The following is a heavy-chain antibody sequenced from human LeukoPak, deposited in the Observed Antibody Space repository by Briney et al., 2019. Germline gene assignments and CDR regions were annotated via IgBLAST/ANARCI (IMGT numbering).Heavy chain of an antibody. V-gene: IGHV1-18*01. CDR3: ARVRAAAIPYYFDY. CDR1: GYTFTSYG. J-gene: IGHJ4*02. Sequence: ASVKVSCKASGYTFTSYGISWVRQAPGQGLEWMGWISAYNGNTNYAQKLQGRVTMTTDTSTSTAYMELSSLRSEDTAVYYCARVRAAAIPYYFDYWGQGTLVTVSS. CDR2: ISAYNGNT. D-gene: IGHD6-13*01.